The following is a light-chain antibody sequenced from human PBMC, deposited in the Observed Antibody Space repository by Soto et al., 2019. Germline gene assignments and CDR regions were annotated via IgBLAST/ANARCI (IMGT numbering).Light chain of an antibody. CDR1: QSVLYSSNNKNY. J-gene: IGKJ2*01. V-gene: IGKV4-1*01. CDR2: WAS. Sequence: DIVMTQSPDSLAVSLGERATINCKSSQSVLYSSNNKNYLAWYQQKPGQPPKLLIYWASTRESGVPDRFSGSGSGXXXXXXXXXXXXXDVAVYYCQQYYSTPLTFGQGTKLEIK. CDR3: QQYYSTPLT.